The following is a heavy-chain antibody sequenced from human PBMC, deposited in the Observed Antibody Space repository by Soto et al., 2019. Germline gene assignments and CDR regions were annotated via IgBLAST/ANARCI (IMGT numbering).Heavy chain of an antibody. CDR3: ARADCGGQCPCDY. Sequence: PGVSLRLSCAASGFIFGTYGMHWVRQAPGKGLEWVAGIWYDGSVKTYADSVKGRFSISRDNSQNTVYLQMNTLSAEDTAVYYCARADCGGQCPCDYWGQGTLVTVS. V-gene: IGHV3-33*01. J-gene: IGHJ4*02. D-gene: IGHD2-21*01. CDR1: GFIFGTYG. CDR2: IWYDGSVK.